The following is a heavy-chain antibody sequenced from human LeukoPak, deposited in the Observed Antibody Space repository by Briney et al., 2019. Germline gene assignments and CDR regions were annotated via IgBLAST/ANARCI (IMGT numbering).Heavy chain of an antibody. CDR3: ARLVDTAKYYFDY. CDR2: IYYSGST. J-gene: IGHJ4*02. V-gene: IGHV4-39*01. CDR1: GGSISSSSYY. Sequence: SETLSLTCTVSGGSISSSSYYWGWIRQPPGKGLEWIGSIYYSGSTYHNPSLKSRVTISVDTSKNQFSLKLSSVTAADTAVYYCARLVDTAKYYFDYWGQGTLVTVSS. D-gene: IGHD5-18*01.